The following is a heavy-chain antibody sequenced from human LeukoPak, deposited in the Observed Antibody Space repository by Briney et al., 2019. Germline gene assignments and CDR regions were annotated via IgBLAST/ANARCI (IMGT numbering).Heavy chain of an antibody. CDR1: GYTFTSYD. V-gene: IGHV1-8*03. Sequence: ASVKVACKASGYTFTSYDINWVRQATGQGLEWMGWMNPNSGNTGYAQKFQGRVTITRNTSISTAYMELSSLRSEDTAVYYCARGWVPASSIKYNWFDPWGQGTLVTVSP. CDR2: MNPNSGNT. CDR3: ARGWVPASSIKYNWFDP. D-gene: IGHD2-2*01. J-gene: IGHJ5*02.